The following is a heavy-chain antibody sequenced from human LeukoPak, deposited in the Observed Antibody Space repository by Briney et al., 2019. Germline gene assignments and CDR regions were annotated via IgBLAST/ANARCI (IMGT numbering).Heavy chain of an antibody. J-gene: IGHJ5*02. CDR2: INPSGGST. V-gene: IGHV1-46*01. Sequence: ASVKVSCKASGYTFTSYYMHWVRQAPGQGLEWMGIINPSGGSTSYAQKFQGRVTMTRDTSTSTVYMELSSLRSEDTAVYYCAKDPYSSSWYFLGQNNNWFDPWGQGTLVTVSS. D-gene: IGHD6-13*01. CDR3: AKDPYSSSWYFLGQNNNWFDP. CDR1: GYTFTSYY.